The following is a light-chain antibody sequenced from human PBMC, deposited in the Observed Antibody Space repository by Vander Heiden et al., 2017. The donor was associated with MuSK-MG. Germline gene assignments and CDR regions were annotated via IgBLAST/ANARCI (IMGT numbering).Light chain of an antibody. Sequence: QSALTQPPSVSGSPGQSVTISCTGTSSDVGSYNHVSWYHTPPGPAPKLRREEGSSRPSGVPDRFSGSKSGNPAAPTISGRKGEDDADYDCSSYTSSSTWGFGGGTKLTVL. V-gene: IGLV2-18*02. CDR3: SSYTSSSTWG. J-gene: IGLJ3*02. CDR1: SSDVGSYNH. CDR2: EGS.